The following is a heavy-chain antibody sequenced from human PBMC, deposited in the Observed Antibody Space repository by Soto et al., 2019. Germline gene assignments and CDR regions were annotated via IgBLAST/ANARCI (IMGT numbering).Heavy chain of an antibody. V-gene: IGHV3-23*01. CDR2: ISGSGSNT. J-gene: IGHJ4*02. CDR1: GFTFSTYA. Sequence: LRLSCAASGFTFSTYAMSWVRQAPGKGLEWVSAISGSGSNTYYADSVKGRFTISRDDSKSTLYLQMNSLRAEDTAVYYCTRGDMALNDYWGQGTLVTVSS. CDR3: TRGDMALNDY. D-gene: IGHD2-15*01.